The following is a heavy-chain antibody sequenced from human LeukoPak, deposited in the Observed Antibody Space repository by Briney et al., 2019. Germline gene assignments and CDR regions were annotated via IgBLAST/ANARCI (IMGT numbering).Heavy chain of an antibody. J-gene: IGHJ3*02. CDR1: GGSFSGYY. CDR2: INHSGST. CDR3: ARRTRYFDWLLSRYAFDI. Sequence: SETLSLTCAVYGGSFSGYYWSWIRQPPGKGPEWIGEINHSGSTNYNPSLKSRVTISVDTSKNQFSLKLSSVTAADTAVYYCARRTRYFDWLLSRYAFDIWGQGTMVTVSS. D-gene: IGHD3-9*01. V-gene: IGHV4-34*01.